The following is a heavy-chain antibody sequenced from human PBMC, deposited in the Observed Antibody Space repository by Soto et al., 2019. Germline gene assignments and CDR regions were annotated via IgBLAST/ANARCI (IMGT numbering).Heavy chain of an antibody. J-gene: IGHJ4*02. D-gene: IGHD3-16*02. CDR2: IDYSGST. CDR1: GGSISSGIYY. V-gene: IGHV4-31*03. Sequence: SETLSLTCSVSGGSISSGIYYWTWIRQHPGKGLEWLGYIDYSGSTYYIPSLRSRVSISRDTSKNQFSLNLNSLTAADTAVYFCARENLGVSRYFDSWGQETLVTVSS. CDR3: ARENLGVSRYFDS.